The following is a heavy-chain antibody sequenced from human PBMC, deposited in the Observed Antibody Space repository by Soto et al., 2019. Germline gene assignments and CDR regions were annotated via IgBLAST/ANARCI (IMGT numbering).Heavy chain of an antibody. CDR3: ARMGSGTYYYYYATDV. CDR1: GLTFSDYY. V-gene: IGHV3-7*01. D-gene: IGHD1-26*01. Sequence: TGGSLRLSCAASGLTFSDYYMSWVRQAPGKGLEWVANIKEDGSEKYYVDSVKGRFTISRDNAKNSLFLQMNSLRAEDTAVYYCARMGSGTYYYYYATDVWGQGTTVTVSS. J-gene: IGHJ6*02. CDR2: IKEDGSEK.